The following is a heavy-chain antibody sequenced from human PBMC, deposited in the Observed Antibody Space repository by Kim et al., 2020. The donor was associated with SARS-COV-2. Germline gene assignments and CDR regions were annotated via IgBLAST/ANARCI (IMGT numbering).Heavy chain of an antibody. CDR3: ARKWGEDYYGMDV. Sequence: YAQKYQGRVTMTRDTSTSTVYMELSSLRSEDTAVYYCARKWGEDYYGMDVWGQGTTVTVSS. V-gene: IGHV1-46*01. D-gene: IGHD3-16*01. J-gene: IGHJ6*02.